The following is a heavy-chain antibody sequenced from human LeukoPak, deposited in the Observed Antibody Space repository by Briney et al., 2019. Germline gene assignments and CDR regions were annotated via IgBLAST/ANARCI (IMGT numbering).Heavy chain of an antibody. CDR2: IWYDGSNK. V-gene: IGHV3-33*01. CDR1: GFTFSSYG. Sequence: GGSLRLSCATPGFTFSSYGMPWVRQAPGKGLGWVAVIWYDGSNKYYADSVKGRFTISSDNSKNTLYLQMNSLRAEDTAVYYCAREGEGVAGFAYYYYYYMDVWGKGTTVTVSS. J-gene: IGHJ6*03. CDR3: AREGEGVAGFAYYYYYYMDV. D-gene: IGHD6-19*01.